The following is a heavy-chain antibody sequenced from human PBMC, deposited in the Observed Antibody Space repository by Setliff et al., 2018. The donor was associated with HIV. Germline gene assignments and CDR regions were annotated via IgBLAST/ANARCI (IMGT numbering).Heavy chain of an antibody. CDR3: AKVFAFGIDGFDI. CDR2: VGAVGSPT. CDR1: GFTFSTYA. Sequence: GGSLRLSCAASGFTFSTYALGWVRQGPGKGLEWVSTVGAVGSPTHYAGSVRCRFTISKDNSKSTLSLQMNSLREEDTAVYFCAKVFAFGIDGFDIWGQGTMVTVSS. J-gene: IGHJ3*02. D-gene: IGHD3-10*01. V-gene: IGHV3-23*01.